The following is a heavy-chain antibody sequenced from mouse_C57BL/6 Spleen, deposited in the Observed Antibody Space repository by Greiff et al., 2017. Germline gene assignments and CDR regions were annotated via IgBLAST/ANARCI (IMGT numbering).Heavy chain of an antibody. CDR2: IDPSDSYT. CDR1: GYTFTSYW. D-gene: IGHD2-4*01. J-gene: IGHJ2*01. V-gene: IGHV1-69*01. Sequence: QVQLQQPGAELVMPGASVKLSCKASGYTFTSYWMHWVKQRPGQGLEWIGEIDPSDSYTNYNQKFKGKSTLTVDKSSSTAYMQLSSLTSEDSAVYDCARFYDYDGRFFDYWGQGTTLTVSS. CDR3: ARFYDYDGRFFDY.